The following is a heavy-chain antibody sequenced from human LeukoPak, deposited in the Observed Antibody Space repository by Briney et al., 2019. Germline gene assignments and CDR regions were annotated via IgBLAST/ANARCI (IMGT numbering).Heavy chain of an antibody. J-gene: IGHJ6*03. CDR1: SVSITETNHF. D-gene: IGHD3-3*01. CDR3: ARLGYDFWSGYPNFYYYYYMDV. V-gene: IGHV4-39*07. CDR2: VYYDGTP. Sequence: PSETLSVICTVSSVSITETNHFWGWIRQTPGKGPEWIGNVYYDGTPYYNPSLKSRVTISVDTSKNQFSLKLSSVTAADTAVYYCARLGYDFWSGYPNFYYYYYMDVWGKGTTVTVSS.